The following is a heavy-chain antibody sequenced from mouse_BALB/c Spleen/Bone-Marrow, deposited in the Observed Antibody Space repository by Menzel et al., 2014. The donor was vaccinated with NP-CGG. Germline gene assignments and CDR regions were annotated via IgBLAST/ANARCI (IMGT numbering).Heavy chain of an antibody. CDR2: INPYNGGT. J-gene: IGHJ2*01. D-gene: IGHD1-2*01. CDR3: ARDYGPNFDY. V-gene: IGHV1-26*01. Sequence: VQLQQSGPELVKPGASMKISCKASGYSFTGYTMNWVKQSHGKNLEGIGLINPYNGGTSYNQKFKGKATLTVDKSSSTAYMELLSLTSEDSAVYYCARDYGPNFDYWGQGTTLTVSS. CDR1: GYSFTGYT.